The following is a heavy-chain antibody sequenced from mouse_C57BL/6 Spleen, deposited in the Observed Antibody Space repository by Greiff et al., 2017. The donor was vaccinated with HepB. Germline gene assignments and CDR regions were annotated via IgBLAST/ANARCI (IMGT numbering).Heavy chain of an antibody. CDR1: GYAFTNYL. Sequence: VQLQQSGAELVRPGTSVKVSCKASGYAFTNYLVEWVKQRPGQGLEWIGVINPGSGGTNYNEKFKGKATLTADKSSSTAYMQLSSLTSEDSAVYFCARGGSPPYYFDYWGQGTTLTVSS. D-gene: IGHD1-1*01. CDR2: INPGSGGT. CDR3: ARGGSPPYYFDY. V-gene: IGHV1-54*01. J-gene: IGHJ2*01.